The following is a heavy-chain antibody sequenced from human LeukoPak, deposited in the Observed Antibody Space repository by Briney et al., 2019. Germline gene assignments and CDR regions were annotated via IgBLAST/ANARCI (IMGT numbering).Heavy chain of an antibody. CDR2: ISAYNGNT. D-gene: IGHD3-22*01. CDR3: ARSGNYYDSNGYYIDF. Sequence: ASVKVSCKASGYTFTRYGFSWVRQAPGQGLEWMGWISAYNGNTNYAQKFRGGVTMTTDTSTTTAYMELRSLRSDDTAVYYCARSGNYYDSNGYYIDFWGQGTLVTVSS. V-gene: IGHV1-18*01. CDR1: GYTFTRYG. J-gene: IGHJ4*02.